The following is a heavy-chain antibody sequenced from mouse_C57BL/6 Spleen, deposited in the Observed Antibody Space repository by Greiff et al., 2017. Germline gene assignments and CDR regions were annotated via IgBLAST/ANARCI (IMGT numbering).Heavy chain of an antibody. D-gene: IGHD2-2*01. Sequence: EVKLVESGGGLVMPGGSLKLSCAASGFTFSSYAMYWVRQSPEKRLEWVATISAGGSYTYYPDKVKGRFTIARDNTTNNLYLQMSNLKSEDTAMYYCARDYYGYRSYFDYWGQGTTLTVSS. CDR3: ARDYYGYRSYFDY. V-gene: IGHV5-4*01. CDR1: GFTFSSYA. J-gene: IGHJ2*01. CDR2: ISAGGSYT.